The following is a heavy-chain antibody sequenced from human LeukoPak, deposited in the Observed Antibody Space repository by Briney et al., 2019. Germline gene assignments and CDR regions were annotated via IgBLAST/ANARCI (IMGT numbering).Heavy chain of an antibody. CDR1: GFTFTSYG. Sequence: GGSLRLSCVASGFTFTSYGMHWVRQAPGKGLEWVALIRHDGNDKYYAETVKGRFTISRDNSNNTLYLQMNTLRAEDTAMYYCARGVVLYSNYGNNWFDPWGQGTLVTVSS. CDR3: ARGVVLYSNYGNNWFDP. D-gene: IGHD4-11*01. CDR2: IRHDGNDK. J-gene: IGHJ5*02. V-gene: IGHV3-30*02.